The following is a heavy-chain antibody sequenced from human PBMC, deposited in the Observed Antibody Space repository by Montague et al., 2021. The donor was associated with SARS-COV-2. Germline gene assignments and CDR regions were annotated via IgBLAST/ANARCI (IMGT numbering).Heavy chain of an antibody. CDR2: INHYGST. J-gene: IGHJ6*02. D-gene: IGHD4-11*01. Sequence: LSLSCAVYGGSFSGNYWSWIRQPPGKGLEWIGEINHYGSTNYNPSLKSRVTMSVDTSKNQFSLKLSSVTAADTAVYYCARGLPVTTLFYYFGMDVWGQGTTVTVSS. CDR3: ARGLPVTTLFYYFGMDV. V-gene: IGHV4-34*01. CDR1: GGSFSGNY.